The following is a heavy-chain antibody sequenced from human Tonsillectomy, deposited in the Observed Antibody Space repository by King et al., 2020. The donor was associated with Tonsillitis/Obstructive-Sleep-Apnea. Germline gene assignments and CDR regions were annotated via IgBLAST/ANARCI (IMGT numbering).Heavy chain of an antibody. V-gene: IGHV3-74*01. D-gene: IGHD3-9*01. J-gene: IGHJ6*02. CDR1: GFTFSSYW. Sequence: VQLVQSGGGLVQAGGSLRLSCAASGFTFSSYWMHWVRQAPGKGLVWVSRINSDGSSTSYADSVKGRFTISRDYAKNTLYLQMNSLRAEDTAVYYCAREGDYNILTGYYSGPYYYYGMDVWGQGTTVTVSS. CDR3: AREGDYNILTGYYSGPYYYYGMDV. CDR2: INSDGSST.